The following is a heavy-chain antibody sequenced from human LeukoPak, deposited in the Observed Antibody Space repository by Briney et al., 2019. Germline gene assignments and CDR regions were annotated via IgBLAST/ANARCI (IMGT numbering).Heavy chain of an antibody. CDR1: GYTFTSYD. CDR2: MNPNSGNT. CDR3: ARQRNYYGSGSYYLFGY. D-gene: IGHD3-10*01. Sequence: ASVKVSCKASGYTFTSYDINWVRQATGQGLEWMGWMNPNSGNTGYAQKFQGRVTMTRNTSISTAYMELSSLRSEDTAVYYCARQRNYYGSGSYYLFGYWGQGTLVTVSS. J-gene: IGHJ4*02. V-gene: IGHV1-8*01.